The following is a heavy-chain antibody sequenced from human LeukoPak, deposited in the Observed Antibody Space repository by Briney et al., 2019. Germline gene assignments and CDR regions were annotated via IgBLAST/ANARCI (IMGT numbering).Heavy chain of an antibody. CDR1: GGSISSSSYY. J-gene: IGHJ4*02. CDR3: ARGLPIYVLRYFVQPTRFDY. CDR2: INHSGST. V-gene: IGHV4-39*07. Sequence: KPSETLSLTCTVSGGSISSSSYYWSWIRQPPGKGLEWIGEINHSGSTNYNPSLKSRVTISVDTSKNQFSLKLSSVTAADTAVYYCARGLPIYVLRYFVQPTRFDYWGQGTLVTVSS. D-gene: IGHD3-9*01.